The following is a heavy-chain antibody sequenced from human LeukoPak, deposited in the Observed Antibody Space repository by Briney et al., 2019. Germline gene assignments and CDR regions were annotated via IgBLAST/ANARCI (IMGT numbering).Heavy chain of an antibody. CDR2: ISSSGGSI. CDR1: GFTFSSYA. J-gene: IGHJ4*02. Sequence: GGSLRLSCAASGFTFSSYAMTWVRQAPGKGLEWVSAISSSGGSIYYADSVKGRFTISRDISKNTLYLQMNSLRAEDTAVYYCVKGHWYGSGSYWVWGQGTLVTVSS. D-gene: IGHD3-10*01. V-gene: IGHV3-23*01. CDR3: VKGHWYGSGSYWV.